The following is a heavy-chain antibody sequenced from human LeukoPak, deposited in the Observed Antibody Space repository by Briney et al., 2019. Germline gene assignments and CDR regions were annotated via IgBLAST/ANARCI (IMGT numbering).Heavy chain of an antibody. V-gene: IGHV3-49*03. Sequence: GGSLRLSCTASGFTFGDYAMSWFRQAPGKGLEWVGFIRSKAYGGTTEYAASVKGRFTISRDDSKSIAYLQMNSLRAEDTAVYYCAKTSSLSYHYGSGSYYNLDYWGQGTLVTVSS. J-gene: IGHJ4*02. CDR1: GFTFGDYA. CDR3: AKTSSLSYHYGSGSYYNLDY. CDR2: IRSKAYGGTT. D-gene: IGHD3-10*01.